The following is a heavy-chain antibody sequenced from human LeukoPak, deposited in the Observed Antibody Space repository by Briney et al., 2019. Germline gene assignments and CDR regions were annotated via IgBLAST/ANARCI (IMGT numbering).Heavy chain of an antibody. V-gene: IGHV4-59*01. J-gene: IGHJ4*02. CDR3: ARDRREYCSDTSCYPQNYFDY. CDR1: DASISGYY. D-gene: IGHD2-2*01. Sequence: SETLSLTCTVSDASISGYYWSWIRQPPGKGLEWIGHIYYSGSTNYNPSLKSRVTISVDTSKNQFSLKLSSVIAADTAVYYCARDRREYCSDTSCYPQNYFDYWGQGTLVTVSS. CDR2: IYYSGST.